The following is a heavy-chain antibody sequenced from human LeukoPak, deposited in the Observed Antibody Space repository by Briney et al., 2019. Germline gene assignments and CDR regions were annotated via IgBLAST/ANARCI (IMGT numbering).Heavy chain of an antibody. V-gene: IGHV1-2*02. D-gene: IGHD5-18*01. Sequence: ASVKVSCKASGYTFTGYYMHWVRQAPGQGFEWMGWINPNSGGTNYAQKFQGRVTMTRETSISTAYMELSRLRSDDTAVYYCARGDDGYSYGTFDYWGQGTLVTVSS. CDR3: ARGDDGYSYGTFDY. CDR2: INPNSGGT. J-gene: IGHJ4*02. CDR1: GYTFTGYY.